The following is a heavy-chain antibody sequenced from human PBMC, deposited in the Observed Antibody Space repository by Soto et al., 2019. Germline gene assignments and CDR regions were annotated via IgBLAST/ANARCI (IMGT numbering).Heavy chain of an antibody. J-gene: IGHJ4*02. CDR1: GFTFSSFA. V-gene: IGHV3-23*01. CDR3: AKKPPGYSGNYYFDY. D-gene: IGHD5-12*01. CDR2: ISGGGAGT. Sequence: GGSLRLSCAASGFTFSSFAMSWVRQAPGKGLEWISGISGGGAGTYHADSVKGRFTISRDNSKNTLYLQMNSLRAEDTAVYYCAKKPPGYSGNYYFDYWGQGTLVTVSS.